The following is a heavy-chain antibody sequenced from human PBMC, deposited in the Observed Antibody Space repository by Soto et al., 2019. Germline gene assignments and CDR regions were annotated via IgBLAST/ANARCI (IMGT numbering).Heavy chain of an antibody. D-gene: IGHD6-19*01. Sequence: GGSLRLSCAASGFTFSSYAMHWVRQAPGKGLGWVAVISYDGSNKYYADSVKGRFTISRDNSTNTPYLQMNSLRAEDTAIYYCAKNAWGGSGYFDFWGQGAMVAVSS. J-gene: IGHJ4*02. CDR2: ISYDGSNK. V-gene: IGHV3-30-3*02. CDR1: GFTFSSYA. CDR3: AKNAWGGSGYFDF.